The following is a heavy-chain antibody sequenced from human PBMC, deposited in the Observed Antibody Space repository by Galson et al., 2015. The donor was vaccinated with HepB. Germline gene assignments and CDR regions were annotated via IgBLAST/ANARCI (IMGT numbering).Heavy chain of an antibody. CDR1: GGSISSSSYY. V-gene: IGHV4-39*01. D-gene: IGHD2-15*01. Sequence: TLSLTCTVSGGSISSSSYYWGWIRQPPGKGLEWIGSIYYSGSTYFNPSLKSRVTISVDTSKNQFSLKLSSVTAADTAVYYCARFGSGGSCDYWGQGTLVTVSS. CDR3: ARFGSGGSCDY. CDR2: IYYSGST. J-gene: IGHJ4*02.